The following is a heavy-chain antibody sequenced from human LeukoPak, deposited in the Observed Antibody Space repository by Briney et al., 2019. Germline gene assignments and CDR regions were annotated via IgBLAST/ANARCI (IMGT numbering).Heavy chain of an antibody. CDR2: IYTSGST. CDR3: ARETYCSGGSCYQFDS. V-gene: IGHV4-61*02. Sequence: SQTLSLTCTVSGGSISSGRYYWSWIRQPAGKGLEWIGRIYTSGSTNYNPPFKSRVTISVDTSKNQFSLKLSSVTAADTAVYFCARETYCSGGSCYQFDSWGQGTLVTVSS. CDR1: GGSISSGRYY. J-gene: IGHJ4*02. D-gene: IGHD2-15*01.